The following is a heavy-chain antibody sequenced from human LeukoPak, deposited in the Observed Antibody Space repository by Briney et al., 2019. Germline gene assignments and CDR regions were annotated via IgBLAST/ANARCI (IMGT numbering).Heavy chain of an antibody. Sequence: PGGSLRLSCAASGFTFSSYSMNWVRQAPGKGLVWVSRINSDGSSTSYADSVKGRFTISRDNAKNTLYLQMNSLRAEDTAVYYCARVRQQLAFDYWGQGTLVTVSS. D-gene: IGHD6-13*01. CDR2: INSDGSST. CDR3: ARVRQQLAFDY. J-gene: IGHJ4*02. V-gene: IGHV3-74*01. CDR1: GFTFSSYS.